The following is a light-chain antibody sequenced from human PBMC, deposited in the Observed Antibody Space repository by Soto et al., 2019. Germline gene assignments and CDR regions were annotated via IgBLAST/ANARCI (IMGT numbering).Light chain of an antibody. Sequence: DIQMTQSPSTLSASVGDRVTITGRASQSISSWLDWYQQKPGKAPKLLIYDASSLESGVPSRFSGSGSGTEFTLTISSLQPDDFATYYCQQYNSYPRTFGQGPKVEIK. CDR3: QQYNSYPRT. CDR1: QSISSW. V-gene: IGKV1-5*01. CDR2: DAS. J-gene: IGKJ1*01.